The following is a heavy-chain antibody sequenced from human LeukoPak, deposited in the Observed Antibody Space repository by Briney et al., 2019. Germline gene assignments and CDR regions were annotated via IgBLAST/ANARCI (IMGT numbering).Heavy chain of an antibody. Sequence: GGSLRLSCAASGFTFSSHWIHWVRQPPGKGPVWVSRLNSDGSRTNYADSVKGRFTISRDNSKNTLYLQMSSLRAEDTAVYYCVNSYGFRPFDYWGQGTLVTVSS. CDR3: VNSYGFRPFDY. V-gene: IGHV3-74*01. J-gene: IGHJ4*02. CDR2: LNSDGSRT. D-gene: IGHD5-18*01. CDR1: GFTFSSHW.